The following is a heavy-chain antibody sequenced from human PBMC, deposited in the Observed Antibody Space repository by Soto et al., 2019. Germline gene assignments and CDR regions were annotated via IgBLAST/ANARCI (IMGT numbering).Heavy chain of an antibody. CDR1: GFTFSSYA. D-gene: IGHD2-2*01. V-gene: IGHV3-23*01. CDR2: ISGSGGST. CDR3: AKDLGYCSSTSCYRGGYYYYGMDV. J-gene: IGHJ6*02. Sequence: EVQLLESGGGLVQPGGSLRLSCAASGFTFSSYAMSWVRQAPGKGLEWVSAISGSGGSTYYADSVKGRFTISRDNSKNTLYLQMNSLRAKDTAVYYCAKDLGYCSSTSCYRGGYYYYGMDVWGQGTTVTVSS.